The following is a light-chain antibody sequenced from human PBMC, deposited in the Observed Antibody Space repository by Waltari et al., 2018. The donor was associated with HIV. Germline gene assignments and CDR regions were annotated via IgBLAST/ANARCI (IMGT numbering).Light chain of an antibody. J-gene: IGLJ2*01. CDR1: DSNVRTNF. CDR3: ATWDDSLKTVL. CDR2: GDN. Sequence: QSVLTQPPSASETHGQWVTISCAGGDSNVRTNFAYWYQPLPGTAPKLLIYGDNQRPSGVPDRFVGSKSGTSASLAIGGLRSEDEADYYCATWDDSLKTVLFGGGTKVTLL. V-gene: IGLV1-47*01.